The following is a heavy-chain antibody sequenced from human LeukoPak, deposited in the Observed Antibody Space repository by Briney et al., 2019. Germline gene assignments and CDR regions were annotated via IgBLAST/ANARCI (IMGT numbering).Heavy chain of an antibody. CDR1: GFTFSIYG. CDR3: ARASGPFDY. D-gene: IGHD3-10*01. J-gene: IGHJ4*02. V-gene: IGHV3-33*01. CDR2: IWNDGSNK. Sequence: GRSLRLSCAASGFTFSIYGMHWVRQAPGKGLEWVAVIWNDGSNKYYADSVKGRFTISRDNSKNTLYLQMNSLRAEDTAAYSCARASGPFDYWGQGTLVTVSS.